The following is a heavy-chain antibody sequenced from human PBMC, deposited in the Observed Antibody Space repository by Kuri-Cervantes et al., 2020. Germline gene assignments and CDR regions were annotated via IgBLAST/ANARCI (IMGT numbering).Heavy chain of an antibody. CDR2: ISGSGGST. Sequence: GGSLRLSCAASGFTFGSYAMSWVRQAPGKGLEWVSAISGSGGSTYYADSVKGRFTISRDNSKNTLYLQMNSLRAEDTAVYYCASMVRGTLLSYFDYWGQGTLVTVSS. V-gene: IGHV3-23*01. CDR1: GFTFGSYA. CDR3: ASMVRGTLLSYFDY. D-gene: IGHD3-10*01. J-gene: IGHJ4*02.